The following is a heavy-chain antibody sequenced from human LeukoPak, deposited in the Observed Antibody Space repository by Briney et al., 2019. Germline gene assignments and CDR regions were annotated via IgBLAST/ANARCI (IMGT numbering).Heavy chain of an antibody. V-gene: IGHV4-39*07. CDR2: IYYSGST. D-gene: IGHD3-16*02. Sequence: SETLSLTCTVSGGSISSSSYYWGWVRQPPGKGLEWIGTIYYSGSTNYNPSLKSRVTISVDTSKNQFSLKLSSVTAADTAVYYCARGHSILGYRWAIVGYNWFDPWGQGTLVTVSS. J-gene: IGHJ5*02. CDR1: GGSISSSSYY. CDR3: ARGHSILGYRWAIVGYNWFDP.